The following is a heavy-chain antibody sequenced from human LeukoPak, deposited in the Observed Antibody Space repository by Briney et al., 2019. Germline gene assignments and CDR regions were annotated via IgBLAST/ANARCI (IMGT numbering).Heavy chain of an antibody. D-gene: IGHD3-3*01. J-gene: IGHJ4*02. Sequence: ASVTVSCKASGYTFTSYYMHWVRQAPGQGLEWMGIINPSGGSTSYAQKFQGRVTMTRDMSTSTVYMELSSLRSGDTAVYYCARVPGLRSYFDYWGQGTLVTVSS. CDR1: GYTFTSYY. CDR3: ARVPGLRSYFDY. CDR2: INPSGGST. V-gene: IGHV1-46*01.